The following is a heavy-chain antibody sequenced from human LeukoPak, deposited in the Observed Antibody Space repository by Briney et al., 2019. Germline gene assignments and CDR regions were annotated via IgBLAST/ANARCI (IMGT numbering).Heavy chain of an antibody. Sequence: PSETLSLTCTVSGGSISSSSYYWGWIRQPPGKGLEWIGSIYYSGSTYYNPSLKSRVTISVDTSKNQFSLKLSSVTAADTAVYYCARQGGRLDAFDIWGQGTMVTVSS. CDR2: IYYSGST. D-gene: IGHD1-14*01. CDR1: GGSISSSSYY. J-gene: IGHJ3*02. V-gene: IGHV4-39*01. CDR3: ARQGGRLDAFDI.